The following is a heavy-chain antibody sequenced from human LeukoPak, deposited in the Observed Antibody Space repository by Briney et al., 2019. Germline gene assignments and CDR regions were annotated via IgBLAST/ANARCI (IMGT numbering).Heavy chain of an antibody. CDR3: ARRDNYGWYFDL. D-gene: IGHD4-11*01. Sequence: SETLSLTCTVSGGSMSSYYWSWIRQPPGKGLEWIGYIYYSGNTNYNPSLKSRVTISVDASKNQFSLKMRSATAADTAVYYCARRDNYGWYFDLWGRGTLVTVSS. V-gene: IGHV4-59*01. CDR1: GGSMSSYY. J-gene: IGHJ2*01. CDR2: IYYSGNT.